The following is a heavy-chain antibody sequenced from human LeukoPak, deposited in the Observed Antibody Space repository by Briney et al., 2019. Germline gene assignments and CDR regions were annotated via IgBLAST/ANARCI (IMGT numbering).Heavy chain of an antibody. CDR2: MNSSGST. J-gene: IGHJ6*03. CDR3: ARGRQDVTMIVVVMTAVSYYLDV. D-gene: IGHD3-22*01. Sequence: SESVSLTRAVYGGIHSGYYWTGIRPTPAKGREGVGEMNSSGSTNNNQSLKSRVTISVDTTKNPFSLELSSVTAADTAVYYCARGRQDVTMIVVVMTAVSYYLDVWGKGTTVTVS. V-gene: IGHV4-34*01. CDR1: GGIHSGYY.